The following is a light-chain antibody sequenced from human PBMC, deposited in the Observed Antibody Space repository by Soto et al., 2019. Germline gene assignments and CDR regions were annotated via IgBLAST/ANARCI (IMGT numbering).Light chain of an antibody. CDR2: EVS. CDR1: SSDVGNYNS. CDR3: CSYAGSSTFV. V-gene: IGLV2-23*02. J-gene: IGLJ1*01. Sequence: QSALTQPASVSGSPGQSITISCTGTSSDVGNYNSVSWYQQHPGKAPKLMIYEVSKRPSGVSNHFSGSKSGNTASLTISGLQAEDEADYYCCSYAGSSTFVFGTGTKVTV.